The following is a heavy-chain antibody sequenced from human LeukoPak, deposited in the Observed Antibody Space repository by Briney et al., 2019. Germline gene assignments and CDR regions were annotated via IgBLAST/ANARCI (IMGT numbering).Heavy chain of an antibody. J-gene: IGHJ4*02. D-gene: IGHD2-2*03. Sequence: PGRSLRLSCAASGFTFSDYGIHWVRQAPGKGLEWVTVLSPHRNYEYYGDSVQGRFTISRDDSKNTVSLQMHSLRDEDTAVYYCARDWIDRSLDYWGQGTLVTVSS. CDR1: GFTFSDYG. CDR3: ARDWIDRSLDY. V-gene: IGHV3-33*01. CDR2: LSPHRNYE.